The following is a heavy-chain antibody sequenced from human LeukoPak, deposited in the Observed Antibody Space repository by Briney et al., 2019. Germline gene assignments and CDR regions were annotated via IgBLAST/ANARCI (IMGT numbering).Heavy chain of an antibody. J-gene: IGHJ6*02. CDR1: GGSISSSSYY. Sequence: SETLSLTCTVSGGSISSSSYYWGWIRQPPGKGLECIGSIYYSGSTYYNPSLKSRVTISVDTSKNQFSLKLSSVTAADTAVYYCARVGIAVAGTEYGYYYYGMDVWGQGTTVTVSS. CDR3: ARVGIAVAGTEYGYYYYGMDV. CDR2: IYYSGST. V-gene: IGHV4-39*07. D-gene: IGHD6-19*01.